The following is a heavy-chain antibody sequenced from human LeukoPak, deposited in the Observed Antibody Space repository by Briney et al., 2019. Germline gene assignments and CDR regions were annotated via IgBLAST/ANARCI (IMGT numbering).Heavy chain of an antibody. D-gene: IGHD6-6*01. CDR2: IYSGGST. V-gene: IGHV3-53*01. CDR1: GFTFSSNY. Sequence: GGSLRLSCAASGFTFSSNYTNWVRQAPGKGLEWVSGIYSGGSTWYADSVKGRFTISRDNSKNTLYLQMNSLRAEDTAVYYCARDGSSSSYYMDVWGKGTTVTVSS. CDR3: ARDGSSSSYYMDV. J-gene: IGHJ6*03.